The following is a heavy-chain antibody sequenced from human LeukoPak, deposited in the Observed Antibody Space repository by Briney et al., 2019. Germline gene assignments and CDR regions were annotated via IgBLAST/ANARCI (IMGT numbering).Heavy chain of an antibody. J-gene: IGHJ4*02. V-gene: IGHV4-61*02. Sequence: SQTLSLTCAVSGGSISSGSYYWSWIRQPAGKGLEWIGRIYTAGDTSYNPSLKSRVSISKDASKNQFSLTLRSVTAADTAVYYCARLPLPHVVGDTPYWGQGTLVTVSS. CDR1: GGSISSGSYY. D-gene: IGHD1-26*01. CDR2: IYTAGDT. CDR3: ARLPLPHVVGDTPY.